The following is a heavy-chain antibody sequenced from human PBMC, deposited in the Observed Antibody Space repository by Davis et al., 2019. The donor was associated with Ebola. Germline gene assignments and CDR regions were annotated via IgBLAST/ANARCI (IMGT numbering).Heavy chain of an antibody. Sequence: ASVKVSCKASGFTLTNYAIHWVRQAPGQRLEWMGWVHGGNGNTKYSQRFQGRVTITTDTSASTAYLDLSSLRSDDTAVFYCARGARGSYFFDYWGQGTLVTVSS. V-gene: IGHV1-3*01. CDR2: VHGGNGNT. J-gene: IGHJ4*02. D-gene: IGHD1-26*01. CDR1: GFTLTNYA. CDR3: ARGARGSYFFDY.